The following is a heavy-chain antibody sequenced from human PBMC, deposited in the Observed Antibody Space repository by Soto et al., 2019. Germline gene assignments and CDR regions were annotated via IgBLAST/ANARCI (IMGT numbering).Heavy chain of an antibody. CDR1: GFTFSSYG. V-gene: IGHV3-30*18. CDR3: AKARRRYSGYDPPYYYYGMDV. Sequence: GGSLRLSCAASGFTFSSYGMHRVRQAPGKGLEWVAVISYDGSNKYYADSVKGRFTISRDNSKNTLYLQMNSLRAEDTAVYYCAKARRRYSGYDPPYYYYGMDVWGQGTTVTVSS. CDR2: ISYDGSNK. D-gene: IGHD5-12*01. J-gene: IGHJ6*02.